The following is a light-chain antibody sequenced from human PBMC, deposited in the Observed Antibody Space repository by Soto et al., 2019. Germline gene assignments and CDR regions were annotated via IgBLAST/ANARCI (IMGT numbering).Light chain of an antibody. J-gene: IGKJ1*01. Sequence: DIEMTQSPSTLSASAGDTVTVSCRASQSVSGWLAWYQQKPGEAPTLLIYDASALPRGVPSRFSGSGSGTKFPLTIASLQPDDFATYYCQQYETFSGTFGPRTKVDI. CDR1: QSVSGW. V-gene: IGKV1-5*01. CDR3: QQYETFSGT. CDR2: DAS.